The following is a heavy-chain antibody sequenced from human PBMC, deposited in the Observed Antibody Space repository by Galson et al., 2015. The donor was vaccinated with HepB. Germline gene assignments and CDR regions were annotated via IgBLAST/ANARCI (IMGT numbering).Heavy chain of an antibody. CDR1: GFTFSSYS. CDR2: ISSSSSYI. CDR3: ARDATAIRGAGDAFDI. Sequence: SLRLSCAASGFTFSSYSMNWVRQAPGKGLEWVSSISSSSSYIYYADSVKGRFTISRDNAKNSLYLQMNSLRAEDTAVYYCARDATAIRGAGDAFDIWGQGTMVTVSS. V-gene: IGHV3-21*01. D-gene: IGHD2-21*02. J-gene: IGHJ3*02.